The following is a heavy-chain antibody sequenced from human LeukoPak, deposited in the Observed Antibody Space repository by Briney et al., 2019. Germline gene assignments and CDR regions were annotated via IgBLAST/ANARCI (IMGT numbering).Heavy chain of an antibody. D-gene: IGHD6-25*01. V-gene: IGHV1-8*01. J-gene: IGHJ4*02. CDR2: MNPNSGNT. Sequence: ASVKVSCKASGYTFTSYDINWVRQATGQGLEWMGWMNPNSGNTGYAQKFQGRVTMTRNTSISTAYVELSSLRAEDTAVYYCAKFSSGPYYFDYWGQGTLVTVSS. CDR3: AKFSSGPYYFDY. CDR1: GYTFTSYD.